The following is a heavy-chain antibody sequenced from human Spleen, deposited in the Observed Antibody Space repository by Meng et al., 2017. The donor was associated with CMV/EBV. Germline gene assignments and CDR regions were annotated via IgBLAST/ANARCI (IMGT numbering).Heavy chain of an antibody. CDR3: VRVHPYGSGSYIEGYFDY. CDR2: TSYDGSNK. Sequence: GESLKISCAASGFIFDIYTMHWVRQAPGKGLEWVALTSYDGSNKFYADSVKGRFTISRDNSGNTLYLQMNSLRPEDTAVYYCVRVHPYGSGSYIEGYFDYWGQGTLVTVSS. J-gene: IGHJ4*02. V-gene: IGHV3-30-3*01. D-gene: IGHD3-10*01. CDR1: GFIFDIYT.